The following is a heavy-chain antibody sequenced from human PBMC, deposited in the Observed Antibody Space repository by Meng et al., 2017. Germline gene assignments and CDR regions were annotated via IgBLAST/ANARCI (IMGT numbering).Heavy chain of an antibody. CDR2: IKQDGSEK. J-gene: IGHJ4*02. CDR3: ASGRGKLISAPADY. CDR1: GFTFSSYW. D-gene: IGHD1-26*01. V-gene: IGHV3-7*01. Sequence: GESLKISCAASGFTFSSYWMSWVRQAPGKGLEWVANIKQDGSEKYYVDSVKGRFTISRDNAKNSLYLQMNSLRAEDTAVYYCASGRGKLISAPADYWGKGTLVTVSS.